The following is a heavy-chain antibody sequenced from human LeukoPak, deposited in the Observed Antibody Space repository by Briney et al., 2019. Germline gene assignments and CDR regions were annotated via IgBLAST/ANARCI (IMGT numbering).Heavy chain of an antibody. D-gene: IGHD7-27*01. CDR2: ISKDESET. CDR3: VRDLGHSRHYFEY. J-gene: IGHJ4*02. Sequence: LEWVACISKDESETFYMDSVRGRFTISRDNTKKSLYLQMNSLRAEDTAVYFCVRDLGHSRHYFEYWGQGALVTVSS. V-gene: IGHV3-7*01.